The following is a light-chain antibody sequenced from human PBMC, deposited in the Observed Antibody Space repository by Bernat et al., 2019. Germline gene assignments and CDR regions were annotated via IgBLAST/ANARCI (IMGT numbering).Light chain of an antibody. J-gene: IGKJ3*01. CDR3: KQYNSDQCT. CDR2: YAS. V-gene: IGKV1-16*01. CDR1: QGISSY. Sequence: LSSSVGYRVTITCRASQGISSYFALYQQKPGTAPKPLIYYASNLESGVPSRFSGSGSGTEFTLTISSLQSEDFAVYYCKQYNSDQCTFGPGTKMDIK.